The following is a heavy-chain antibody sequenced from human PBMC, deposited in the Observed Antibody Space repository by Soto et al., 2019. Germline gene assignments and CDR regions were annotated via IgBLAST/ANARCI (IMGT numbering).Heavy chain of an antibody. CDR2: TSADGSNK. CDR3: ARDPRLDTVARNYFDC. CDR1: GFTFSNYA. J-gene: IGHJ4*02. D-gene: IGHD5-12*01. Sequence: PGGSLRLSCAASGFTFSNYAMHWVRQAPGKGLEWVAVTSADGSNKFYADSVKGRFTISRDNSKDTLYLQMNSLRAEDTAVYYCARDPRLDTVARNYFDCWGQGTLVTVSS. V-gene: IGHV3-30-3*01.